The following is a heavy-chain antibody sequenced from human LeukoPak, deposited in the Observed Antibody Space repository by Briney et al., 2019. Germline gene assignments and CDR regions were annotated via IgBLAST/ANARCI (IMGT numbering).Heavy chain of an antibody. CDR1: GGTFSSYA. CDR2: IIPILGIA. D-gene: IGHD1-26*01. J-gene: IGHJ4*02. Sequence: SVKVSCKASGGTFSSYAISWVRQAPGQGLEWMGRIIPILGIANYAQKFQGRVTMTRDTSISTAYMELSRLRSDDTAVYYCARDWENHFDYWGQGTLVTVSS. V-gene: IGHV1-69*04. CDR3: ARDWENHFDY.